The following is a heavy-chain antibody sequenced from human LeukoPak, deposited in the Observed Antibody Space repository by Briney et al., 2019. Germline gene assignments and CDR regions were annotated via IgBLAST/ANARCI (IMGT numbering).Heavy chain of an antibody. CDR3: AKGPQQLGYYYYGMDV. D-gene: IGHD6-13*01. CDR2: ISWNSGSI. CDR1: GFTFDDHA. J-gene: IGHJ6*02. Sequence: PGGSLRLSCSASGFTFDDHAMQWVRQAPGKGLEWVSGISWNSGSIGYADSVKASFTISRDNAKTPLYLQMNSLSAEDTALYYCAKGPQQLGYYYYGMDVWGQGTTVTVSS. V-gene: IGHV3-9*01.